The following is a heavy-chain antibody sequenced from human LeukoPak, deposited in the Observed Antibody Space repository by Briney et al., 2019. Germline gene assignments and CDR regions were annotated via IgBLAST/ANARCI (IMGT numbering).Heavy chain of an antibody. D-gene: IGHD3-22*01. V-gene: IGHV3-21*01. Sequence: GGSLRLSCAASGFTFSSYSMNWVRQAPGKGLEWVSSISSSSSYIYYADSVKGRFTISRDNAKNSLYLQMNSLRAEDTAVYYCARVPKNYYDSSGYTDYWGQGTLVTVSS. J-gene: IGHJ4*02. CDR1: GFTFSSYS. CDR2: ISSSSSYI. CDR3: ARVPKNYYDSSGYTDY.